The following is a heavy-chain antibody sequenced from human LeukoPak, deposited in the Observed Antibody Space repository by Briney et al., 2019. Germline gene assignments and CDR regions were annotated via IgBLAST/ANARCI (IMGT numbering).Heavy chain of an antibody. D-gene: IGHD3-3*01. J-gene: IGHJ4*02. Sequence: GGSLRLSCAASGFTFSSYAMSWVRQAPGKGLEWVSAISGSGGSTYYADSVKGRFTISRDNSKNTLYLQMNSLRAEDTAVYYCAKLFGVVTSNTGFFFDYWGQGTLVTVSS. CDR2: ISGSGGST. V-gene: IGHV3-23*01. CDR1: GFTFSSYA. CDR3: AKLFGVVTSNTGFFFDY.